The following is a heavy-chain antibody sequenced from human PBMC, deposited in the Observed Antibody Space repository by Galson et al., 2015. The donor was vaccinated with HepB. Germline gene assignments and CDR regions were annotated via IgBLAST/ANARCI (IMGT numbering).Heavy chain of an antibody. CDR2: INPNSGGT. D-gene: IGHD3-10*01. CDR3: ARGAYYYGSGSYSGLDP. J-gene: IGHJ5*02. Sequence: SVKVSCKASGYTFTSYDINWVRQAPGQGLEWMGWINPNSGGTNYAQKFQGWVTMTRDTSISTAYMELSRLRSDDTAVYYCARGAYYYGSGSYSGLDPWGQGTLVTVSS. V-gene: IGHV1-2*04. CDR1: GYTFTSYD.